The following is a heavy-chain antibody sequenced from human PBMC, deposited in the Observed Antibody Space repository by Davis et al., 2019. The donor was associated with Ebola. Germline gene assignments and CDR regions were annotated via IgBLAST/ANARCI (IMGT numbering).Heavy chain of an antibody. CDR3: ARHPPRGESGYGFDY. V-gene: IGHV4-4*07. D-gene: IGHD3-3*01. Sequence: PSETLSLTCTVSGGSISSYYWSWIRQPAGKGLEWIGRIYTSGSTNYNPSLKSRVTMSVDTSKNQFSLRLSSVTAADTAVYYCARHPPRGESGYGFDYWGQGTLVTVSS. CDR1: GGSISSYY. CDR2: IYTSGST. J-gene: IGHJ4*02.